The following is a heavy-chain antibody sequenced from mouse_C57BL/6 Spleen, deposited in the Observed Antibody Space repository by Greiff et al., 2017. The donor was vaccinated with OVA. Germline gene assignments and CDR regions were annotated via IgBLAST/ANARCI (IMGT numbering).Heavy chain of an antibody. Sequence: EVKLQQSGPELVKPGASVKISCKASGYTFTDYYMNWVKQSHGKSLEWIGDINPNNGGTSYNQKFKGKATLTVDKSSSTAYMELRSLTSEDSAVYYCARSGGLRRRDDGGFAYWGQGTLVTVSA. CDR2: INPNNGGT. V-gene: IGHV1-26*01. CDR1: GYTFTDYY. D-gene: IGHD2-2*01. CDR3: ARSGGLRRRDDGGFAY. J-gene: IGHJ3*01.